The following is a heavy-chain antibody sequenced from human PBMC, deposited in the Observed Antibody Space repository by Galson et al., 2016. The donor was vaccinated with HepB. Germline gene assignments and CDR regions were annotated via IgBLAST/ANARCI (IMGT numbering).Heavy chain of an antibody. J-gene: IGHJ6*02. D-gene: IGHD2-15*01. CDR3: AREGCRAGICDFGYFGMDV. Sequence: SVKVSCKASGGTFRSSTLNWVRQVPGQRLEWMGGINPMSGAANYAQKFQGRVTITADTSTRTAFMELTSLDSQDTAVYFCAREGCRAGICDFGYFGMDVWGQGTAVTVSS. CDR2: INPMSGAA. CDR1: GGTFRSST. V-gene: IGHV1-69*06.